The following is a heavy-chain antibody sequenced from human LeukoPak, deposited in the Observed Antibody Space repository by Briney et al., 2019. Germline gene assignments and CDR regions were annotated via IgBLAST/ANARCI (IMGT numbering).Heavy chain of an antibody. V-gene: IGHV1-69*06. Sequence: SVKVSCKASGGTFSSYAISWVRQAPGQGLEWMGGIIPIFGTANYAQKFQGRVTITADKSTSTAYMELSSLRSEDTAVYYCARDLKVLRYFDWLSQDYYHYGMDVWGKGTTVTVSS. CDR2: IIPIFGTA. D-gene: IGHD3-9*01. CDR1: GGTFSSYA. J-gene: IGHJ6*04. CDR3: ARDLKVLRYFDWLSQDYYHYGMDV.